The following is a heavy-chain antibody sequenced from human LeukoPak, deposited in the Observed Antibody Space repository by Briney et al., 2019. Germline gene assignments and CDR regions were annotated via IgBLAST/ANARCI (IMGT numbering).Heavy chain of an antibody. CDR1: GGSISSSSYY. V-gene: IGHV4-39*01. Sequence: PSETLSLTCTVSGGSISSSSYYWGWLRQPPGKGLEWIGSIYHSGSTYYNPSLKSRVTISVDTSKNQFSLKLSSVTAADTAVYYCARHVYGSGSYQHPQNWFDPWGQGTLVTVSS. J-gene: IGHJ5*02. CDR2: IYHSGST. CDR3: ARHVYGSGSYQHPQNWFDP. D-gene: IGHD3-10*01.